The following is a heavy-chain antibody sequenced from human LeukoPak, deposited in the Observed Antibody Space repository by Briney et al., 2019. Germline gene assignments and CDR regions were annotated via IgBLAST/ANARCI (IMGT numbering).Heavy chain of an antibody. CDR3: ARKPDY. CDR1: GFTASNNY. Sequence: GGSLRLSCAASGFTASNNYMAWVRQPPGKGLEWVSLIYSGGSIYYADSVKGRFTISRDNSKNTLYLQMNSLKAEDTAVYYCARKPDYWGQGTLVTVSS. J-gene: IGHJ4*02. CDR2: IYSGGSI. V-gene: IGHV3-53*01.